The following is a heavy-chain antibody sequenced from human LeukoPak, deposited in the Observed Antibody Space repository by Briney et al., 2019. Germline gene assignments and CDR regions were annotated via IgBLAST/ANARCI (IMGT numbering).Heavy chain of an antibody. D-gene: IGHD3-10*01. V-gene: IGHV3-9*01. CDR1: GFTFDDYA. CDR3: AKASGPPMVRGVDY. J-gene: IGHJ4*02. CDR2: ISWNSGSI. Sequence: GGSLRLSCAASGFTFDDYAMHWVRQAPGKGLEWVSGISWNSGSIGYAVSVKGRFTISRDNAKNSLYLQMNSLRAEDTALYYCAKASGPPMVRGVDYWGQGTLVTVSS.